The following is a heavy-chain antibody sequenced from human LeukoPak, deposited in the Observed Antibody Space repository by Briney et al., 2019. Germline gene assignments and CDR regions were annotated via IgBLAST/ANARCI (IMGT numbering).Heavy chain of an antibody. V-gene: IGHV1-8*03. CDR3: ARTTSFTASGYDY. Sequence: GASVTVSCKASGYTFTNYHINWVRQATGQGLEWMGWMNPNNGDSGYAQKFQGRVTITRDTSISTSYMELRSLRSDDTAVYFCARTTSFTASGYDYWGQGTLVTDCS. CDR1: GYTFTNYH. D-gene: IGHD6-25*01. J-gene: IGHJ4*02. CDR2: MNPNNGDS.